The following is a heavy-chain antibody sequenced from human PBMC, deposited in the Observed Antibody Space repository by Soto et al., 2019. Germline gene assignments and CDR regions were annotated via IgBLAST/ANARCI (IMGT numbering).Heavy chain of an antibody. V-gene: IGHV4-39*01. D-gene: IGHD6-13*01. J-gene: IGHJ4*02. CDR2: IYYSGST. CDR3: ARRTWKIAADFNDY. Sequence: ASETLSLTCTVSGGSISSSSYYWGWIRQPPGKGLEWIGSIYYSGSTYYNPSLKSRVTISVDTSKNQFSLKLSSVTAADTAVYYCARRTWKIAADFNDYWGQGTLVTVSS. CDR1: GGSISSSSYY.